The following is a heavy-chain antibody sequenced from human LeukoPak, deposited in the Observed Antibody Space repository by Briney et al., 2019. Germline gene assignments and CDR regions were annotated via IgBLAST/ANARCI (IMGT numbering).Heavy chain of an antibody. CDR1: GYSISSGYY. J-gene: IGHJ4*02. V-gene: IGHV4-38-2*02. D-gene: IGHD3-10*01. CDR2: INHSGST. CDR3: AAVPESYYTVYYFNY. Sequence: SETLSLTCTVSGYSISSGYYWGWIRQPPGKGLEWIAEINHSGSTKYNPSLKSRVTISADTSKNQFSLKLTSVTAADTAVYYCAAVPESYYTVYYFNYWGQGTLVTVSS.